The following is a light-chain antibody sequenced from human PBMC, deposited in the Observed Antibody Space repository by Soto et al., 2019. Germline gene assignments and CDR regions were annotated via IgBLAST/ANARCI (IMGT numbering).Light chain of an antibody. J-gene: IGKJ4*01. V-gene: IGKV1-39*01. CDR2: AAS. CDR1: QSISNY. Sequence: GDKVIITCRTSQSISNYLNWYQHKPGKAPKVLISAASSLESGVPSRFSGSGSGTDFTLTISSLQPEDFATYYCQQSYSTPSTVGGGTKVDIK. CDR3: QQSYSTPST.